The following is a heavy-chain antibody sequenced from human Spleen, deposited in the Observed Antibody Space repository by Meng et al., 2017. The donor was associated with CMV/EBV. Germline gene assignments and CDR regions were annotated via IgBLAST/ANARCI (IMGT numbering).Heavy chain of an antibody. V-gene: IGHV4-39*07. CDR1: GGSIRTSNYY. CDR3: ARGFADAHAFDI. J-gene: IGHJ3*02. D-gene: IGHD3-10*01. CDR2: VYYSEDT. Sequence: SETLSLTXSVSGGSIRTSNYYWGWIRQPPGKGLEWIGNVYYSEDTFSNPSLRSRVTLSLDTSKKQFSLKLSSVTAADTAVYYCARGFADAHAFDIWGQGTMVTVSS.